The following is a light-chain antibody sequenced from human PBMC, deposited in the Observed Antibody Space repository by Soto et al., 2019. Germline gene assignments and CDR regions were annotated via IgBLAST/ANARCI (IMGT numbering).Light chain of an antibody. CDR3: QQSYITPYT. J-gene: IGKJ2*01. V-gene: IGKV1-39*01. CDR1: QSISVH. Sequence: DIQMTQSPSSLSASVGDTVTITCRASQSISVHLNWYQQKGGKVPKLLIYAASNLYSGVPSRFSGSGSETDFALTISSLQPEEFATYYCQQSYITPYTFGQGTRLEIK. CDR2: AAS.